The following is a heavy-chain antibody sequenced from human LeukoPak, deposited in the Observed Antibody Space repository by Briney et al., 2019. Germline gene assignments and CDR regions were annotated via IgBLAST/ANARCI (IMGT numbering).Heavy chain of an antibody. Sequence: SETLSLTCTVSGGSISSYCWSWIRQPPGKGLEWIGYIYYSGSTNYNPSLKSRVTISVDTSKNQFSLKLSSVTAADTAVYYCARVGYAWGQGTLVTVSS. CDR2: IYYSGST. CDR1: GGSISSYC. V-gene: IGHV4-59*01. D-gene: IGHD2-15*01. CDR3: ARVGYA. J-gene: IGHJ4*02.